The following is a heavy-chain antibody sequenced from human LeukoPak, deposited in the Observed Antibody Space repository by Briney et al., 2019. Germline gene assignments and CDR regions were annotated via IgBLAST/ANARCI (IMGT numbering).Heavy chain of an antibody. CDR1: GYTLTDYY. CDR3: AKSWKLWSTSDY. Sequence: ASVKVSCKASGYTLTDYYINWVRQAPGQGLEWMGWINGKRGGTNYAQKFQGRVTMSTDASINTAYVELNGLTSDDTAVYYCAKSWKLWSTSDYWGQGTLVIVSS. J-gene: IGHJ4*02. CDR2: INGKRGGT. V-gene: IGHV1-2*02. D-gene: IGHD3-16*01.